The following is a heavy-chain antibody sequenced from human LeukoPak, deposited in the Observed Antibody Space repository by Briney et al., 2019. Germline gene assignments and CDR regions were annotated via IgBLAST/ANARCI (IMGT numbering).Heavy chain of an antibody. Sequence: GGSLRLSCSASGFTFGDFAMTWVRQAPGKGLEWVGFIRRIPSGGTTDYAASVKGRFTISRDNSKSIAYLQMNSLESEDTAMYYCTRGIGYTYGWSDWGQGTLVTVSS. J-gene: IGHJ4*02. D-gene: IGHD5-18*01. CDR1: GFTFGDFA. V-gene: IGHV3-49*04. CDR3: TRGIGYTYGWSD. CDR2: IRRIPSGGTT.